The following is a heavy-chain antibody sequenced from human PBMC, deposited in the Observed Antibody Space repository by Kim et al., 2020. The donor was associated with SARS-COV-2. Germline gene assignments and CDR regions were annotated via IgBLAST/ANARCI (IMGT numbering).Heavy chain of an antibody. Sequence: ASVKVSCKASGYSFTDFYIHWVGQAPGQGLEWMGWITPHGGDTHYAQKFQGRVTLTRDTSISTAYMQLSSLRSDDTAVYYCARQSIFWYGYFHFDNWGQGTLVTVSS. CDR3: ARQSIFWYGYFHFDN. J-gene: IGHJ4*02. CDR1: GYSFTDFY. V-gene: IGHV1-2*02. D-gene: IGHD3-3*01. CDR2: ITPHGGDT.